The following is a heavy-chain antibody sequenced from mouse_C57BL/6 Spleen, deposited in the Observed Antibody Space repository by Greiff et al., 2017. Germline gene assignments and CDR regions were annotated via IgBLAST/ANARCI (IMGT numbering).Heavy chain of an antibody. V-gene: IGHV1-52*01. Sequence: QVQLKQPGAELVRPGSSVKLSCKASGYTFTSYWMHWVKQRPIQGLEWIGNIDPSDSETHYNQKFKDKATLTVDKSSSTAYMQLSSLTSEDSAVYYCARNWGDYFDYWGQGTTLTVSS. CDR3: ARNWGDYFDY. CDR1: GYTFTSYW. D-gene: IGHD4-1*01. J-gene: IGHJ2*01. CDR2: IDPSDSET.